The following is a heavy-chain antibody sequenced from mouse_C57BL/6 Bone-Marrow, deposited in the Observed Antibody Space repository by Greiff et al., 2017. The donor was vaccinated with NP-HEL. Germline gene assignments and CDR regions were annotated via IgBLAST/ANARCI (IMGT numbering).Heavy chain of an antibody. D-gene: IGHD2-3*01. V-gene: IGHV5-6*01. CDR1: GFTFSSYG. J-gene: IGHJ4*01. Sequence: EVQLVESGGDLVKPGGSLKLSCAASGFTFSSYGMSWVRQTPDKRLEWVATISSGGSYTYYPDSVKGRFTISSDNAKNTLYLQMSSLKSEDTAMYYCARLEGWLPLYYYAMDYWGQGTSVTVSS. CDR2: ISSGGSYT. CDR3: ARLEGWLPLYYYAMDY.